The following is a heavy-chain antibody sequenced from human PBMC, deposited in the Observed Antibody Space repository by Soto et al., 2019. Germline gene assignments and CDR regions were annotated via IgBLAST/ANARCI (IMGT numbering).Heavy chain of an antibody. D-gene: IGHD3-10*01. CDR2: VYADGAT. Sequence: EVQLVESGGGLVQPGESLRLSCAASGFTVSNYHMTWVRQAPGKGLEWVSAVYADGATSHADSVKDRFTVSRDKSRNRLNLQVSGLRAGARAVFSCPRSGGGLDYWGQGTLVTVSS. CDR3: PRSGGGLDY. J-gene: IGHJ4*02. CDR1: GFTVSNYH. V-gene: IGHV3-66*01.